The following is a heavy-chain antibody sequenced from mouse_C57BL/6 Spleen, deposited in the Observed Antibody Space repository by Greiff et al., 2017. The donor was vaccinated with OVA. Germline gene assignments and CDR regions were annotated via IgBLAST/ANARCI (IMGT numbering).Heavy chain of an antibody. D-gene: IGHD1-1*01. CDR3: ARRTTVVATDAMDY. Sequence: QVQLKQSGAELVRPGTSVTVSCKASGYAFTNYLIEWVKQRPGQGLEWIGVINPGSGGTNYNEKFKGKATLTADKSSSTAYMQLSSLTSEDSAVYFCARRTTVVATDAMDYWGQGTSVTVSS. CDR1: GYAFTNYL. V-gene: IGHV1-54*01. CDR2: INPGSGGT. J-gene: IGHJ4*01.